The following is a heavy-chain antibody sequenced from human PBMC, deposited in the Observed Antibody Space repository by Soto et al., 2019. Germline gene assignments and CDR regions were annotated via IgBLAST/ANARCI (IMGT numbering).Heavy chain of an antibody. D-gene: IGHD1-1*01. CDR1: GFTFSDHY. CDR3: ATGQVEFTVLDY. CDR2: ISSSGDYI. J-gene: IGHJ4*02. V-gene: IGHV3-11*01. Sequence: QVQLVESGGGLVKPGGSLRLSCAASGFTFSDHYMSWIRQAPGKGLEWISYISSSGDYIYYADSVKDRFTISRDNAKHSLYLQMNSLRAEDTAVYFCATGQVEFTVLDYWRQGTLVTVSS.